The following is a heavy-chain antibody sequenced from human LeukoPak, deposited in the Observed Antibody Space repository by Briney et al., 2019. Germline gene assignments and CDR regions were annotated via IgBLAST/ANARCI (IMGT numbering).Heavy chain of an antibody. CDR1: GFTFSNAW. CDR2: IKSKTDGGTT. D-gene: IGHD3-3*01. CDR3: ARGGYYGSGRYYFDS. V-gene: IGHV3-15*01. Sequence: GGSLRLSCAASGFTFSNAWMSWVRQAPGKGLEWVGRIKSKTDGGTTDYAAPVKGRFTISRDDSKNTLYLQMNSPKTEDTAVYYCARGGYYGSGRYYFDSWGQGTLVTVSS. J-gene: IGHJ4*02.